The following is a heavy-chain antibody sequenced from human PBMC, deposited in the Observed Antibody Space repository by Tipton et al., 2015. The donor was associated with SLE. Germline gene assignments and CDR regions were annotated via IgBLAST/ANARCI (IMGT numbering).Heavy chain of an antibody. D-gene: IGHD3-3*01. V-gene: IGHV3-23*01. J-gene: IGHJ6*02. CDR2: ISTTGGSS. CDR1: GFTFSNSN. CDR3: AKAPSGHFISYFYYGMDV. Sequence: GSLRLSCAASGFTFSNSNMNWVRQAPGKGLEWVSGISTTGGSSYYADSVKGRFTISRDNSKNTLSLQMNSLRVEDTAVYYCAKAPSGHFISYFYYGMDVWGQGTTVTVSS.